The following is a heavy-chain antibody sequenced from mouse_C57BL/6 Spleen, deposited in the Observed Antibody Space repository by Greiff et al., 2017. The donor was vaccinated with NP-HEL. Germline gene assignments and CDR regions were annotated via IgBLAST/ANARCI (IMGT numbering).Heavy chain of an antibody. CDR1: GFSLTSYG. Sequence: QVQLKESGPGLVQPSQSLSIPCTVSGFSLTSYGVHWVRQSPGKGLEWLGVIWSGGSTDYNAAFISRLSISKDNSKSQVFFKMNSLQADDTAIYYCASYSNYPMDYWGQGTSVTVSS. J-gene: IGHJ4*01. D-gene: IGHD2-5*01. CDR2: IWSGGST. V-gene: IGHV2-2*01. CDR3: ASYSNYPMDY.